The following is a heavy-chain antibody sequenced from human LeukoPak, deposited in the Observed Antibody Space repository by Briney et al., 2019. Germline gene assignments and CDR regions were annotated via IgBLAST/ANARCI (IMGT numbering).Heavy chain of an antibody. D-gene: IGHD1-26*01. CDR3: MCWETDNH. CDR2: INPGGNEI. CDR1: GLTFRSYW. V-gene: IGHV3-7*01. J-gene: IGHJ4*02. Sequence: PGGSLRLSCTFSGLTFRSYWMNWVRQAPGKGLEWVANINPGGNEIRSVDSVKGRSIISRDNAKNSLDLQMSSLRVEDTAVYYCMCWETDNHWGQGILVTVSS.